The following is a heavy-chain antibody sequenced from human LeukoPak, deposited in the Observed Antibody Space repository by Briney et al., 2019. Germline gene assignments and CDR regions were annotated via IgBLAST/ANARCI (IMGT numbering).Heavy chain of an antibody. D-gene: IGHD6-13*01. CDR3: ARDGAPGDLAAAGTFDY. CDR2: ISKSSDYI. Sequence: GSLTLSCAASGFSFSTYTMNWVRQAPGEGLEWVSSISKSSDYIHYADSVKGRLTISRDNAKHSLYLQMNSLRAEDTAVYYCARDGAPGDLAAAGTFDYWGQGTLVTVSS. V-gene: IGHV3-21*01. CDR1: GFSFSTYT. J-gene: IGHJ4*02.